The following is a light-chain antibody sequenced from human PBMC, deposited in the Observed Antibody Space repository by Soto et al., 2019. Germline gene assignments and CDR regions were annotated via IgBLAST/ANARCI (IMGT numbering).Light chain of an antibody. Sequence: DIVMTQSPDSLAVSLGERATINCKSSQSVLYSSNNKNYLAWYQQKPGQPPKLLIYWASTRESGVPDRFSGSGSGTDFTLTISSLQAEDEAVCYCQQYYSTPWTFGQGTKVEIK. CDR3: QQYYSTPWT. CDR1: QSVLYSSNNKNY. V-gene: IGKV4-1*01. J-gene: IGKJ1*01. CDR2: WAS.